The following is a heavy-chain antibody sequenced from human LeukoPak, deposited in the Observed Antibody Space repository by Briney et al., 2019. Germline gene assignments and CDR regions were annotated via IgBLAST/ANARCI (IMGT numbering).Heavy chain of an antibody. CDR3: ARNYDFWSGYGGYYGMDV. V-gene: IGHV4-59*01. J-gene: IGHJ6*02. CDR2: IYYSGST. CDR1: GGSISSYY. Sequence: SETLSLTCTVSGGSISSYYWSWIRQPPGKGLEWIGYIYYSGSTNYNPSLKSRVTISVDTSKNQFSLKLSSVTAADTAVYCCARNYDFWSGYGGYYGMDVWGQGTTVTVSS. D-gene: IGHD3-3*01.